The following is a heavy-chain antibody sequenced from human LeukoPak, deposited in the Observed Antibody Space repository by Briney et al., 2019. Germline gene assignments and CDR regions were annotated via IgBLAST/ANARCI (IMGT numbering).Heavy chain of an antibody. Sequence: ASVKVSCKASGYTFTSYDINWVRQATGQGLEWMGWMNPNSGNTGYAQKFQGRVTITRNTSISTAYMELSSLRSEDTAVYCCARGYCSSTSCYNYYYMDVWGKGTTVTVSS. CDR3: ARGYCSSTSCYNYYYMDV. CDR2: MNPNSGNT. J-gene: IGHJ6*03. V-gene: IGHV1-8*03. CDR1: GYTFTSYD. D-gene: IGHD2-2*02.